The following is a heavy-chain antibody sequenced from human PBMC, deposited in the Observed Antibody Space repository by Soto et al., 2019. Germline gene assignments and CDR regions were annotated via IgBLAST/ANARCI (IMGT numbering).Heavy chain of an antibody. CDR1: GGSISSGGYY. CDR3: GRARKDIVVVVAAPLFDY. J-gene: IGHJ4*02. D-gene: IGHD2-15*01. Sequence: NLSETLSLTCTVSGGSISSGGYYWSWIRQHPGKGLEWIGYIYYSGSTYYNPSLKSRVTISVDTSKNQFSLKLSSVTAADTAVYYCGRARKDIVVVVAAPLFDYWGQGTLVTVSS. CDR2: IYYSGST. V-gene: IGHV4-31*03.